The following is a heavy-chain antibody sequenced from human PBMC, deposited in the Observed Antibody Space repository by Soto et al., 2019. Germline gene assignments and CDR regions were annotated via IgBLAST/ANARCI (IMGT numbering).Heavy chain of an antibody. D-gene: IGHD3-10*01. CDR2: IYYSGST. CDR3: ARDRVLLWFGELFPNNWFAP. J-gene: IGHJ5*02. CDR1: GGSISSGDYY. Sequence: SETLSLTCTVSGGSISSGDYYWSWIRQPPGKGLEWIGYIYYSGSTYYNPSLKSRVTISVDTSKNQFSLKLSSVTAADTAVYYCARDRVLLWFGELFPNNWFAPWGQGTLVTVSS. V-gene: IGHV4-30-4*01.